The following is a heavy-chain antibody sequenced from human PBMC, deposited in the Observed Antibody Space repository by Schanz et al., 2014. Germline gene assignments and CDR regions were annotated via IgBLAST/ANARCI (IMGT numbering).Heavy chain of an antibody. Sequence: QLQLQESGPGLVKPSETLSLTCTVSGGSISSSSYYWGWIRQPPGKGLEWIGSIYYSGSTYYNPPHKCRVTIPVDTPKNRFSRKLSCVTAADTAVYYCARHSGYYYYYGMDVWGQGTTVTVSS. J-gene: IGHJ6*02. CDR2: IYYSGST. CDR1: GGSISSSSYY. CDR3: ARHSGYYYYYGMDV. V-gene: IGHV4-39*01.